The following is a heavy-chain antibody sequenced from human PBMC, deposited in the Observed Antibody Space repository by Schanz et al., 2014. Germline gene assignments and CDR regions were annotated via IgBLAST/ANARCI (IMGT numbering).Heavy chain of an antibody. CDR1: GITFSSHS. V-gene: IGHV3-48*01. Sequence: EVHLVESGGGLVQPGGSLRLSCAASGITFSSHSFNWVRQAPGKGLEWISYITYNGSTIYYADSVKGRFTISRDNAKNSLYLEMNSLRAEDTALYYCLAPDYGMDVWGQGTTVTVSS. CDR2: ITYNGSTI. CDR3: LAPDYGMDV. J-gene: IGHJ6*02.